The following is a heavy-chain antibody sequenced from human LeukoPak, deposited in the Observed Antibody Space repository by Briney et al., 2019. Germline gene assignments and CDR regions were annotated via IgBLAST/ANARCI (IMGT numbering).Heavy chain of an antibody. Sequence: SVKVSCKASGLTFTSSAMQWVRQARGQRLEWIGWIVVGSGNTNYAQKFQERVTITRDMSTSRAYMELSSLRSEDTAVYYCAAVQVGANYYFDYWGQGTLVTVSS. D-gene: IGHD1-26*01. CDR3: AAVQVGANYYFDY. CDR1: GLTFTSSA. J-gene: IGHJ4*02. V-gene: IGHV1-58*02. CDR2: IVVGSGNT.